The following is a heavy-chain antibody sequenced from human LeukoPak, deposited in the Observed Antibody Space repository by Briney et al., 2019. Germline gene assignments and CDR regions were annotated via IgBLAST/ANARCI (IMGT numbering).Heavy chain of an antibody. CDR3: AKGIVGATYFDY. Sequence: ASVKVSCKASGGTFSRYAISWVRQAPGQGLEWMGGIIPMFGTANYAQKFQGRVTITADKSTNTAYMELSSLRSEDTAVYYCAKGIVGATYFDYWGQGTLVTISS. D-gene: IGHD1-26*01. J-gene: IGHJ4*02. CDR2: IIPMFGTA. V-gene: IGHV1-69*06. CDR1: GGTFSRYA.